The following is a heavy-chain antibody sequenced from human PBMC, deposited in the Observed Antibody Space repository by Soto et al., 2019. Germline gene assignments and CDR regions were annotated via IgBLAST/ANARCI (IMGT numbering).Heavy chain of an antibody. J-gene: IGHJ6*02. CDR2: MNPNSGDT. Sequence: QVQLVQSGAEVKKHGPSLKVSCTFTRYDRNWVRTATGQGLELMGWMNPNSGDTRYAQKFQGRVTMTRNTSNFTAYMELSSLRSEDTAVYYCARGPGSSDWRFSYYNMDGCGQGTPVTFSS. CDR3: ARGPGSSDWRFSYYNMDG. V-gene: IGHV1-8*01. D-gene: IGHD6-19*01. CDR1: FTRYD.